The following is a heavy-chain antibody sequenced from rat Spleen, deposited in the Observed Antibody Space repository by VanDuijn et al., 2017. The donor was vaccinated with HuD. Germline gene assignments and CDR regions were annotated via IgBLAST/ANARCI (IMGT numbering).Heavy chain of an antibody. V-gene: IGHV5-7*01. J-gene: IGHJ1*01. CDR2: ISYDGSST. CDR1: GFTFSDYN. CDR3: ARRAIMYTTDYGYYWYFDF. Sequence: EVQLVESGGGLVQPGRSLKLSCAASGFTFSDYNMAWVRQAPKKGLEWVATISYDGSSTYYRDSVKGRFTISRDNAKSTLYLQMDSLRSEDTATYYCARRAIMYTTDYGYYWYFDFWGPGTMVTVSS. D-gene: IGHD1-6*01.